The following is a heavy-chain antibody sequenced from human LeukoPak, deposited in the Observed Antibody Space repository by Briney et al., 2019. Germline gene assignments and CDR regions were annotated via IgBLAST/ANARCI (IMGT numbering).Heavy chain of an antibody. V-gene: IGHV4-61*02. CDR3: ARGRYCSSTSCLNWFDP. Sequence: SQTLSLTCTVSGGSISSGSYYWSWLRQPAGKGLEWIGRIYTSGSTNYNPSLKSRVTISVDTSKNQFSLKLSSVTAADTAVYYCARGRYCSSTSCLNWFDPWGQGTLVTVSS. D-gene: IGHD2-2*01. CDR2: IYTSGST. CDR1: GGSISSGSYY. J-gene: IGHJ5*02.